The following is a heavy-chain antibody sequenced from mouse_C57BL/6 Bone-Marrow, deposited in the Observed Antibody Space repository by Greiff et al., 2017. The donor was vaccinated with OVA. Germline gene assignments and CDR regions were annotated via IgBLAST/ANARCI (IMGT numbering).Heavy chain of an antibody. V-gene: IGHV1-5*01. CDR2: IYPGNSDT. Sequence: VQLQQSGTVLARPGASVKMSCTTSGFTFTSYWMHWVKQRPGQGLEWIGAIYPGNSDTSYNQKFKGKAKLTAVTSASTVYLELSSLTNEDSAVYCCTAYPWDFDYWGQGTTLTVSS. CDR1: GFTFTSYW. D-gene: IGHD4-1*01. J-gene: IGHJ2*01. CDR3: TAYPWDFDY.